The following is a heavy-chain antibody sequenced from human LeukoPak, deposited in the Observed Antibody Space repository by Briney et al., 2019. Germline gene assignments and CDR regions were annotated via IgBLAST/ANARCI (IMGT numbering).Heavy chain of an antibody. CDR2: IIGSGGST. CDR3: VSKYSSGLY. D-gene: IGHD6-19*01. Sequence: PGGSLRLSCAASGFTFSSYAMSWVRQAPGKGLEWVPAIIGSGGSTYYADSVKGRFTISRDNSKNTLYLQMNSLRAEDTAVYYCVSKYSSGLYWGQGTLVTVSS. J-gene: IGHJ4*02. V-gene: IGHV3-23*01. CDR1: GFTFSSYA.